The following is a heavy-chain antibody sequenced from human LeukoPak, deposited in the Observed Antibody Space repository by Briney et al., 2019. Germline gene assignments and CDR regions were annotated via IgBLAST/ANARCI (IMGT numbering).Heavy chain of an antibody. Sequence: GGSLRLSCAASGFTFSTYEMNWVRQAPGRGLEWVSYISSSGSTIYYADSVKGRLTISRDSARKSLYLQMNSLRAEDTAVYYCARDLRASIAARPAYWGQGTLVTVSS. J-gene: IGHJ4*02. CDR2: ISSSGSTI. CDR1: GFTFSTYE. V-gene: IGHV3-48*03. D-gene: IGHD6-6*01. CDR3: ARDLRASIAARPAY.